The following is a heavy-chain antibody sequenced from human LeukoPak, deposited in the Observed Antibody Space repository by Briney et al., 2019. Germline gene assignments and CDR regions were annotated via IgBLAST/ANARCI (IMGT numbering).Heavy chain of an antibody. D-gene: IGHD3-3*01. CDR3: ARAQYLNFWSGYYTY. V-gene: IGHV1-2*02. J-gene: IGHJ4*02. CDR2: INPNSGGT. CDR1: GYTFTGYY. Sequence: ASVKVSCKASGYTFTGYYIHWMRQAPGQGLEWMGWINPNSGGTNYAQNFQGRVTMTRDTSISTAYMEVSRLRSDDTAVYYCARAQYLNFWSGYYTYWGQGARVTVSS.